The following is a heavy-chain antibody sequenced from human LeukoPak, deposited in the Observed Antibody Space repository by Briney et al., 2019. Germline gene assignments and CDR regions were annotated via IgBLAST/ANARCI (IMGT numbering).Heavy chain of an antibody. J-gene: IGHJ2*01. CDR2: IYYSGST. V-gene: IGHV4-59*01. Sequence: PSETLSLTCTVSGGSISSYYWSWIRQPPGKGLEWIGYIYYSGSTNYNPSHKSRVTISVDTSKNQFSLKLSSVTAADTAVYYCARDSQGYFDLWGRGTLVTVSS. CDR3: ARDSQGYFDL. CDR1: GGSISSYY.